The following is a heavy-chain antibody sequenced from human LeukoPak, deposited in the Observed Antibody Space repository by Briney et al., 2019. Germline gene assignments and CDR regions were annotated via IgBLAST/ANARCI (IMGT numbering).Heavy chain of an antibody. D-gene: IGHD2-21*02. V-gene: IGHV1-69*04. CDR1: GGTFSSYA. CDR3: ASSCGGDCYSLESAYYFDY. J-gene: IGHJ4*02. CDR2: IIPILGIA. Sequence: VASVKVSCKASGGTFSSYAISWVRQAPGQGLGWMGRIIPILGIANYAQKFQGRVTITADKSTSTAYMELSSLRSEDTAVYYCASSCGGDCYSLESAYYFDYWSQGTLVTVSS.